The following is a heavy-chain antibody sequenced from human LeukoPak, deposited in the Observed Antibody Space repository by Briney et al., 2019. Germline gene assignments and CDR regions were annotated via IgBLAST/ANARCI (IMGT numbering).Heavy chain of an antibody. V-gene: IGHV4-61*02. CDR2: IYTSGST. CDR1: GGSISSGSYY. D-gene: IGHD6-6*01. J-gene: IGHJ4*02. Sequence: SQTLSLTCTVSGGSISSGSYYWSWIRQPAGKGLEWIGRIYTSGSTNYNPSLKSRVTISVDTSKNQFSLKLSSVTAADTAVYYCARDCRQLNEYYFDYWGQGTLVTVSS. CDR3: ARDCRQLNEYYFDY.